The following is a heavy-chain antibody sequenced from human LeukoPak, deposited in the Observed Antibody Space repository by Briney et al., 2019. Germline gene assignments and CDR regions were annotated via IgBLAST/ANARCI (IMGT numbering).Heavy chain of an antibody. J-gene: IGHJ3*02. CDR3: ARESGYDILSYAFDI. CDR2: IYYSGST. CDR1: GGSFSGYY. V-gene: IGHV4-59*01. Sequence: SETLSLTCAVYGGSFSGYYWSWIRQPPGKGLEWIGYIYYSGSTNYNPSLKSRVTISVDTSKNQFSLKLSSVTAADTAVYYCARESGYDILSYAFDIWGQGTMVTVSS. D-gene: IGHD3-9*01.